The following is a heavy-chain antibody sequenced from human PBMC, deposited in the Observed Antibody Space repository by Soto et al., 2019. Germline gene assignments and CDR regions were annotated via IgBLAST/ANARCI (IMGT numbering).Heavy chain of an antibody. D-gene: IGHD2-15*01. J-gene: IGHJ6*03. CDR1: GFTFSTYW. CDR2: IRQDGSEK. CDR3: VRGCGRSSCPYYLYV. Sequence: EVQLVESGGGLVQPGGSLGLSCEASGFTFSTYWMSWVRQSPGKGLEWVATIRQDGSEKLYMDSVRGRFTISRDNAESSLYLQMSSLRVVDTAVYFCVRGCGRSSCPYYLYVWGKGSTVIVSS. V-gene: IGHV3-7*04.